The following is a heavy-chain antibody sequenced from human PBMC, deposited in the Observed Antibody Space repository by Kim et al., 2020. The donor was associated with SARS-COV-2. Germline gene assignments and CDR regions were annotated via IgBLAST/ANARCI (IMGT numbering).Heavy chain of an antibody. Sequence: SETLSLTCTVSGGSSSSYYWSWIRQPPGKGLEWIGYIYYTGSTKYNPSLKSRVTTSIDTSNNQFSLKLSSVTAADTAVYYCARHGGTMIVVPLGAFDIWGQGTMVTVSS. CDR3: ARHGGTMIVVPLGAFDI. J-gene: IGHJ3*02. CDR1: GGSSSSYY. CDR2: IYYTGST. D-gene: IGHD3-22*01. V-gene: IGHV4-59*08.